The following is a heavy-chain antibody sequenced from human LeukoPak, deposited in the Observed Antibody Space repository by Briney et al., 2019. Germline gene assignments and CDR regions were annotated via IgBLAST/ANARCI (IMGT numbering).Heavy chain of an antibody. CDR3: ARDMGGYNSC. Sequence: QPGGSLRLSCAASGFTFSSYGMHWVRQPPGKGLEWVSSIFPSGGEIHYADSVRGRFTISRDNSKSTLSLQMNSLRAEDTAVYYCARDMGGYNSCWGQGTLVTVSS. CDR1: GFTFSSYG. V-gene: IGHV3-NL1*01. CDR2: IFPSGGEI. D-gene: IGHD5-24*01. J-gene: IGHJ4*02.